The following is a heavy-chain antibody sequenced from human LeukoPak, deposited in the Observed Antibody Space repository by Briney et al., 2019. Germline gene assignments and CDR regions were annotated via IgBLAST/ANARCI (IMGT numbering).Heavy chain of an antibody. Sequence: PGRSLRLSCAASGFTFSTYEMNWVRQAPGKGLEWVSYISSSDSTKYYADSVKGRFTISRDNAKNSLYLQMNSLRVEDTAVYYCARVGSSWFVAFDFWGQGTLVTVSS. V-gene: IGHV3-48*03. D-gene: IGHD6-13*01. CDR2: ISSSDSTK. CDR1: GFTFSTYE. CDR3: ARVGSSWFVAFDF. J-gene: IGHJ3*01.